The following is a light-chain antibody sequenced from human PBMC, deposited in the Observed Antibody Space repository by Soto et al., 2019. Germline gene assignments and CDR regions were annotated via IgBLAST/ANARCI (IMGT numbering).Light chain of an antibody. Sequence: IQLTQSPSSLSASVGDRVTITCRASQGISSYLAWYQQKPGKAPTLLIYSASPLQSGVPSRFSGSGSGTDFTLTISSLQPEDFATYYCQQLNSYPLTFGPGTKVDIK. CDR1: QGISSY. CDR2: SAS. V-gene: IGKV1-9*01. J-gene: IGKJ3*01. CDR3: QQLNSYPLT.